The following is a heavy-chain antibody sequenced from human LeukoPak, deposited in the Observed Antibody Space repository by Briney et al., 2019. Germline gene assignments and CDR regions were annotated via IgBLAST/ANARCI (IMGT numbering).Heavy chain of an antibody. V-gene: IGHV1-18*01. D-gene: IGHD2-15*01. CDR1: GYIFTSYG. Sequence: ASVKVSCKTSGYIFTSYGIIWVRQAPGQGLEWMAYISPLNGKTRYAQRIQGRVTMTTDTSTSTAYMELRSLRSDDTAVYYCARELWCGGGNCYLNAFDIWGQGTMVTVSS. CDR2: ISPLNGKT. CDR3: ARELWCGGGNCYLNAFDI. J-gene: IGHJ3*02.